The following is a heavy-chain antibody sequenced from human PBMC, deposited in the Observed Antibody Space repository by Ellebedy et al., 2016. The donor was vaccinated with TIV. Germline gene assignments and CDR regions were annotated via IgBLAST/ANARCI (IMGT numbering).Heavy chain of an antibody. J-gene: IGHJ6*02. CDR2: ISSNGGST. V-gene: IGHV3-64*01. CDR3: ARGGGSAYYYYYGMDI. D-gene: IGHD1-1*01. Sequence: GESLKISCAASGFTFSSYAMHWVRQAPGKGLEYVSAISSNGGSTYYANSVKGRFTISRDDAKNSLYLQMNSLRAEDTAVYYCARGGGSAYYYYYGMDIWGQGTTVTVSS. CDR1: GFTFSSYA.